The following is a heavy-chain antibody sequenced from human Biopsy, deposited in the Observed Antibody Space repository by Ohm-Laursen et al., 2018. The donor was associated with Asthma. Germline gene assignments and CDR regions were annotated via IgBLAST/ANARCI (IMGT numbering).Heavy chain of an antibody. CDR2: TNERGVT. V-gene: IGHV4-34*01. CDR1: PGSFSGFF. J-gene: IGHJ6*02. CDR3: ARGPELDV. Sequence: SDTLSLTCDVYPGSFSGFFWTWIRQSPGKGLEWIGETNERGVTNNNPSLKSRVFISIDTYWNRVSLKLTSVTAADTAVYYCARGPELDVWGQGTTVTVSS.